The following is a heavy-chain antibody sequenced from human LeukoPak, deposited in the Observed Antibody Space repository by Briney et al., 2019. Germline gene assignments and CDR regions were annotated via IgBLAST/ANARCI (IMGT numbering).Heavy chain of an antibody. CDR3: ASRDYYDSSGYHDAFDI. CDR1: GFTVSSNY. J-gene: IGHJ3*02. Sequence: GGSLRLSCAASGFTVSSNYMSWVRQAPGKGLEWVSVIYSGGSTYYAESVKGRFTISTDNSKNTLYLQMNSLRAEDTAVYYCASRDYYDSSGYHDAFDIWGQGTMVTVSS. D-gene: IGHD3-22*01. CDR2: IYSGGST. V-gene: IGHV3-53*01.